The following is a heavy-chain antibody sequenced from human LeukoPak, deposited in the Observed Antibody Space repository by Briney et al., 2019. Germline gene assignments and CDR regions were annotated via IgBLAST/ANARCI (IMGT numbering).Heavy chain of an antibody. CDR2: ISPSGGRT. D-gene: IGHD5-18*01. CDR3: AKAQDGYSYGQVLDY. CDR1: GFTFSSYA. V-gene: IGHV3-23*01. Sequence: GGSLRLSCAASGFTFSSYAMSWVRQAPGKGLEWGSVISPSGGRTYHADSVRGRFTISRDNSKNTLYLQMNGLRDEDTALYYCAKAQDGYSYGQVLDYWGQGTLVTVSS. J-gene: IGHJ4*02.